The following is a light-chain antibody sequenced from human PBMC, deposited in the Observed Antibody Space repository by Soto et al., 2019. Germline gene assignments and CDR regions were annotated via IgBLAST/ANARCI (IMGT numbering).Light chain of an antibody. J-gene: IGLJ2*01. Sequence: QSALTQPASVSGSPGQSITISCTGTSSDVGGYNYVSWYQQHPGKAPKLMIYDVSNRPSGVSNRFSGSKSGNTASLTTSGLQAEDEADYYCSSYTSSSHVVFGGGTKLTV. V-gene: IGLV2-14*01. CDR2: DVS. CDR3: SSYTSSSHVV. CDR1: SSDVGGYNY.